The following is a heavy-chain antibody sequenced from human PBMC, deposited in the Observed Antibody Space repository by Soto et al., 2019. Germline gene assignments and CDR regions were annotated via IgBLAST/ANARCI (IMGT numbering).Heavy chain of an antibody. Sequence: QVQLVESGGGVVQPGRSLRLSCAASGFTFSSYAMHWVRQAPGKGLEWVAVISYDGSNKYYADSVKGRFTISRDNSKNTLYLQMNSLRAEDTAVYYCARESGYCISTSCYASDYWGQGTLVNVSS. J-gene: IGHJ4*02. D-gene: IGHD2-2*01. CDR3: ARESGYCISTSCYASDY. CDR2: ISYDGSNK. CDR1: GFTFSSYA. V-gene: IGHV3-30-3*01.